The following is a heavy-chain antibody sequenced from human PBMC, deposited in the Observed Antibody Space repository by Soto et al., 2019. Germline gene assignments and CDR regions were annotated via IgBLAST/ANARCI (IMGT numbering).Heavy chain of an antibody. CDR3: EKDLIRGDGYIDFDY. CDR1: GFTFSNYA. V-gene: IGHV3-23*01. D-gene: IGHD3-10*01. J-gene: IGHJ4*01. CDR2: IFAGGGST. Sequence: GGSLRLSCAPSGFTFSNYAMFWVRQAPGKGLEWVSTIFAGGGSTYYADSVKGRFTISRDNSKNTLFLQMNSLRAEDTAVYFCEKDLIRGDGYIDFDYWGHGTLVTVYS.